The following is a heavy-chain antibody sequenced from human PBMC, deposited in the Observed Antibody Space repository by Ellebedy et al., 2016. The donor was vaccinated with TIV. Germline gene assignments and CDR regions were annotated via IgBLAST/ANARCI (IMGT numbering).Heavy chain of an antibody. Sequence: SETLSLXCTVSGGSISSSSYYWGWIRQPPGKGLEWIGSIYYSGSTYYNPSLKSRVTISVDTSKNQFSLKLSSVTAADTAVYYCARHGRGGGNYFDYWGQGTLVTVSS. CDR1: GGSISSSSYY. D-gene: IGHD3-16*01. CDR3: ARHGRGGGNYFDY. J-gene: IGHJ4*02. CDR2: IYYSGST. V-gene: IGHV4-39*01.